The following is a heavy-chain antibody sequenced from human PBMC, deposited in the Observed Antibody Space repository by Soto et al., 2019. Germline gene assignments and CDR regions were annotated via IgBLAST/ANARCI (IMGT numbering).Heavy chain of an antibody. Sequence: PGGSLRLSCAASGFTFSSYAMHWVRQAPGKGLEWVAVISYDGSNKYYADSVKGRFTISRDNSKNTLYLQMXSLRAEDTAVYYXXXXXXXXXXTRDSGSYPYYYYYGMDVWGQGTTVTVSS. CDR2: ISYDGSNK. CDR1: GFTFSSYA. D-gene: IGHD1-26*01. V-gene: IGHV3-30-3*01. J-gene: IGHJ6*02. CDR3: XXXXXXXXXTRDSGSYPYYYYYGMDV.